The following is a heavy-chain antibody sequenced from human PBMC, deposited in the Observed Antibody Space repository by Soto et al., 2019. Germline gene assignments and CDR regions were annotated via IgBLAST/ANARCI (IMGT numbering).Heavy chain of an antibody. CDR3: ARDRGGSYSHFDY. V-gene: IGHV4-59*01. CDR1: GGSISSFF. D-gene: IGHD1-26*01. Sequence: PSETLSLTCSVSGGSISSFFWSWVRQPPGKGLEWIGYIFYNGNTNYNPSFESRVTMSVDTSKNQFSLNLSPVTAADTAVYYCARDRGGSYSHFDYWGQGARVTVSS. J-gene: IGHJ4*02. CDR2: IFYNGNT.